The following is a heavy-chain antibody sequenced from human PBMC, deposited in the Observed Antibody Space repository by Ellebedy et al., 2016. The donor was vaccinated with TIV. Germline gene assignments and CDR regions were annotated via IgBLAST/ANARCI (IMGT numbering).Heavy chain of an antibody. J-gene: IGHJ3*02. CDR2: ISGSGGST. CDR1: GFTFSSYA. CDR3: AKWEWIQLSSPKGAFDI. V-gene: IGHV3-23*01. Sequence: GGSLRLSCAASGFTFSSYAMSWVRQAPGKGLEWVSGISGSGGSTYYADSVKCRFTISRDNSKNTLYLQMNSLRAEDTAVYYGAKWEWIQLSSPKGAFDIWGQGTMVTVSS. D-gene: IGHD5-18*01.